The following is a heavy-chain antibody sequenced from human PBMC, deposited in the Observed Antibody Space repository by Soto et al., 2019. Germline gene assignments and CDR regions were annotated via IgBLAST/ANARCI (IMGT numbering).Heavy chain of an antibody. Sequence: PSETLSLTCTVSGGSISSYYWSWIRQPPGKGLEWIGYIYYSGSTNYNPSLKSRVTISVDTSKNQFSLKLSSVTAADTAVYYCARDLEYSSSSYYFDVWGQGALVTVSS. CDR1: GGSISSYY. D-gene: IGHD6-6*01. J-gene: IGHJ4*02. CDR3: ARDLEYSSSSYYFDV. CDR2: IYYSGST. V-gene: IGHV4-59*01.